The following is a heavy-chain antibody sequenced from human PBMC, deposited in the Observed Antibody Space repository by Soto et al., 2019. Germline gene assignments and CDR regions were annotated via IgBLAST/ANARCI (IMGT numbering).Heavy chain of an antibody. D-gene: IGHD1-7*01. Sequence: QVQLVESGGGVVQPGRSLRLSCAASGFTFSSYGMHWVRQAPGKGLEWVAVISYDGSNKYYADSVKGRFTISRDNSKNTLYLQMNGLRAEDTAVYYCAKEREPRLELHWFDPWGQGTLVTVSS. CDR2: ISYDGSNK. CDR1: GFTFSSYG. V-gene: IGHV3-30*18. J-gene: IGHJ5*02. CDR3: AKEREPRLELHWFDP.